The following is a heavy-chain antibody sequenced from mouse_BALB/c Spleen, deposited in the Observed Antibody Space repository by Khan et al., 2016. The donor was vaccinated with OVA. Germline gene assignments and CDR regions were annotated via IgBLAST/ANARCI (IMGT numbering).Heavy chain of an antibody. J-gene: IGHJ4*01. CDR3: ARSLVDYYAMDY. Sequence: EVELVESGGGSVKPGGSLKLSCSASAFTFSSYAMSWVRQTPEKRLELVATISSGGHYTFYPDSVKGRFTISRDNARNTLYLQMSSLRSEDTAMYYCARSLVDYYAMDYWGQGASVSVSS. CDR2: ISSGGHYT. D-gene: IGHD2-2*01. CDR1: AFTFSSYA. V-gene: IGHV5-9-3*01.